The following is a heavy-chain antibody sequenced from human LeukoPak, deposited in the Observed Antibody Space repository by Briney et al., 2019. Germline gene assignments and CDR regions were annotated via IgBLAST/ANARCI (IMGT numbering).Heavy chain of an antibody. D-gene: IGHD6-19*01. CDR1: GGFINTYY. Sequence: SETLSLTCTVSGGFINTYYWSWIRQPAEKGLEWIGRASTNGRTSYNPSLKSRVTMSVDTFKKWFSLKLTSVTAADTALYYCARDPGSGWPEWYFDLWGRGTLVTVSS. CDR2: ASTNGRT. V-gene: IGHV4-4*07. CDR3: ARDPGSGWPEWYFDL. J-gene: IGHJ2*01.